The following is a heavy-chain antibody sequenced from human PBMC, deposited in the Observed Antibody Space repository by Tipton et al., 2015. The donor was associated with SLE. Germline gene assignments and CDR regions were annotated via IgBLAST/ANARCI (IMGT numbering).Heavy chain of an antibody. CDR3: ARDPVGQLGGDY. CDR1: GFTVSSNY. J-gene: IGHJ4*02. V-gene: IGHV3-53*05. Sequence: SLRLSCAASGFTVSSNYMSWVRQAPGKGLEWVSVIYSGGSTYYADSVKGRFTISRDNSKNTLYLQMNSLRAEDTAVYYCARDPVGQLGGDYGGQGTLVTVSS. D-gene: IGHD6-6*01. CDR2: IYSGGST.